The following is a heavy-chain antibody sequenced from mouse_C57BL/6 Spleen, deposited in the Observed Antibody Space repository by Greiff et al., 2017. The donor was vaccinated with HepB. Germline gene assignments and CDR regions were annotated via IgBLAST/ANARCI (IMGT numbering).Heavy chain of an antibody. Sequence: VKLQESGAELVRPGPSVKVSCKASGYAFTNYLIEWVKQRPGQGLEWIGVINPGSGGTNYNEKFKGKATLTADKSSSTAYMQLSSLTSEDSAVYCCARVYGSSYGYFDVWGTGTTVTVSS. CDR2: INPGSGGT. CDR1: GYAFTNYL. J-gene: IGHJ1*03. V-gene: IGHV1-54*01. CDR3: ARVYGSSYGYFDV. D-gene: IGHD1-1*01.